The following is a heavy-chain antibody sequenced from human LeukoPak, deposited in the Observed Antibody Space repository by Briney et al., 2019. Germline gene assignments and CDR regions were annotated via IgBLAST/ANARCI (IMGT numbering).Heavy chain of an antibody. J-gene: IGHJ6*03. CDR2: MNPNSGNT. Sequence: ASVKVSCKASGYTFTSYDINWVRQATGQGLEWMGWMNPNSGNTGYAQKSQGRVTMTRNTSISTAYMELSSLRSEDTAVYYCARGVVPAAMMAGAYYYYYYMDVWGKGTTVTVSS. CDR1: GYTFTSYD. V-gene: IGHV1-8*01. D-gene: IGHD2-2*01. CDR3: ARGVVPAAMMAGAYYYYYYMDV.